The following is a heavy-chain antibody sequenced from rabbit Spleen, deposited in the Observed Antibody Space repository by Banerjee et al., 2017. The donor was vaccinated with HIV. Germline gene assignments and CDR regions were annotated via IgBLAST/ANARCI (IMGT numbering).Heavy chain of an antibody. Sequence: QEQLEESGGGLVKPEGSLTVTCKASGFSFGDRDVMCWVRQAPGKGLEWIACINTATGKAVYATWAKGRFTISRPSSTTVTLRMTSLTAADRAAYFCARDLVGVIGWNFYLWGPGTLVTVS. CDR1: GFSFGDRDV. J-gene: IGHJ4*01. CDR3: ARDLVGVIGWNFYL. D-gene: IGHD1-1*01. CDR2: INTATGKA. V-gene: IGHV1S45*01.